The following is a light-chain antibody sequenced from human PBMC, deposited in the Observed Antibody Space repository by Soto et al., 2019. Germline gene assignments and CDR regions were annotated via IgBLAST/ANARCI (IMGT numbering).Light chain of an antibody. V-gene: IGLV1-51*01. CDR3: GTWDSSLSVHV. J-gene: IGLJ1*01. CDR2: DNN. CDR1: SSNIGNNY. Sequence: QSVLTQPPSVSAAPGQKVTNSRSGSSSNIGNNYVSWYQQVPGTAPKLLIYDNNKRPSGNPDRFSGSKSGTSATLGISGLQTGDEADYYCGTWDSSLSVHVFGTGTKVTVL.